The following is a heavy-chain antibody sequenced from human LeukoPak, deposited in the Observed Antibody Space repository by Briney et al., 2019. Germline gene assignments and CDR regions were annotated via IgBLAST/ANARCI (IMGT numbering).Heavy chain of an antibody. CDR2: IYYRGST. CDR3: ASGGPYHYGSGSYPH. V-gene: IGHV4-61*01. Sequence: SETLSLTCTVSGGSVSSGSYYWCWIRQPPGKGLEWIGYIYYRGSTNYNPSLKSRVTISVDTSKNQFSLKLSSVTAADTAVYYCASGGPYHYGSGSYPHWGQGTLVTVSS. J-gene: IGHJ4*02. D-gene: IGHD3-10*01. CDR1: GGSVSSGSYY.